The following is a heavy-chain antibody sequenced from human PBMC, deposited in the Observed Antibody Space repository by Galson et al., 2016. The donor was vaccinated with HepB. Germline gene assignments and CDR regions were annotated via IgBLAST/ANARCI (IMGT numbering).Heavy chain of an antibody. J-gene: IGHJ4*02. CDR1: GGAISNYF. CDR2: IYSSWPT. V-gene: IGHV4-59*01. Sequence: SETLSLTCTVSGGAISNYFWSWIRQPPGKGLEWIGYIYSSWPTTYNPSPKSRVTISLDTSKNQFSRTLSSLTAADTAVYYCARTIPGGAGSPDYWGQGTLVTVSS. CDR3: ARTIPGGAGSPDY. D-gene: IGHD2-21*01.